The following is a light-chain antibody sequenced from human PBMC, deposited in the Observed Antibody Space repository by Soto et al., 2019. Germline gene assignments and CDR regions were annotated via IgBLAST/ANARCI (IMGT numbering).Light chain of an antibody. Sequence: QSALTQPPSASGALGQSVTISCTGTSSDVGGYNHVSWYQQQPGKAPKLLIYDVIHRPSGVPDRFSGSKSGNTASLTVSGLQADDEVDYYCSPYAGSNSLIFGTGTKLTVL. V-gene: IGLV2-8*01. J-gene: IGLJ1*01. CDR1: SSDVGGYNH. CDR2: DVI. CDR3: SPYAGSNSLI.